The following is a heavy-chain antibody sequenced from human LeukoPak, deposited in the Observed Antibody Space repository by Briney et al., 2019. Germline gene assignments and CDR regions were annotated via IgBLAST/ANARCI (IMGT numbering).Heavy chain of an antibody. V-gene: IGHV1-69*01. CDR2: IIPIFGTA. D-gene: IGHD3-22*01. Sequence: SVKVSCKASGGTFCSYAISWVRQAPGQGLEWMGGIIPIFGTANYAQKFQGRVTITADESTSTAYMELSSLRSVDTAVYYCAAYYYDSSGIQFDYWGQGTLVTVSS. CDR1: GGTFCSYA. CDR3: AAYYYDSSGIQFDY. J-gene: IGHJ4*02.